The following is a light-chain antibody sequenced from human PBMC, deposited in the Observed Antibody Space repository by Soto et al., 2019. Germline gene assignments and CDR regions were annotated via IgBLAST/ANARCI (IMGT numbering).Light chain of an antibody. J-gene: IGKJ1*01. CDR1: QSIYTK. CDR2: DAS. CDR3: QQYDQSWT. V-gene: IGKV3-15*01. Sequence: EIEMTQSPATLSVSPGEGATFSCRASQSIYTKVAWYQLKPGQAPRLLIYDASIRATGVPDRFSGSGSGTEFSLTINSLQSEDFGVYFCQQYDQSWTFGQGTKVEIK.